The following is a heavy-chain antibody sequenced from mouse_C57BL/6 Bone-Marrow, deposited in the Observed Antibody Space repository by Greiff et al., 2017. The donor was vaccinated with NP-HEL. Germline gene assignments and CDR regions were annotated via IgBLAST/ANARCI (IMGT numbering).Heavy chain of an antibody. D-gene: IGHD2-3*01. Sequence: VQLQQPGAELVRPGSSVKMSCKASGYTFTNYWIGWAKQRPGHGLEWIGDIYPAGGYTHYNEKFKGKATLTADKSSSTAYMQFSSLTSEDSAIDYCGRIYDGYWYFDVWGTGTTVTVSS. CDR3: GRIYDGYWYFDV. CDR2: IYPAGGYT. J-gene: IGHJ1*03. V-gene: IGHV1-63*01. CDR1: GYTFTNYW.